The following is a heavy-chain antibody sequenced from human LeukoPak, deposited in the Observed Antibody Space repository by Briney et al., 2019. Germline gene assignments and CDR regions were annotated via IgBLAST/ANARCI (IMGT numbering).Heavy chain of an antibody. J-gene: IGHJ6*04. CDR1: GGSISSGDYY. Sequence: PSETLSLTCTVSGGSISSGDYYWSWIRQPPGKGLEWIGYIYYSGGTYYNPSLKSRVTISVDTSKNQFSLKLSSVTAADTAVYYCARDLTLHYGMDVWGKGTTVTVSS. V-gene: IGHV4-30-4*01. CDR3: ARDLTLHYGMDV. D-gene: IGHD3-9*01. CDR2: IYYSGGT.